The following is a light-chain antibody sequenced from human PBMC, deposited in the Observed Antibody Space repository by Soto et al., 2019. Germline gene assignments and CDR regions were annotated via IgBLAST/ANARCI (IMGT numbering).Light chain of an antibody. J-gene: IGKJ4*01. V-gene: IGKV3-15*01. CDR3: QQFKDWPPLT. Sequence: EIVLTQSPATLSVSPGESATLSCRASRSVSSNLAWYQQKPGQSPRLLIYFASTRATGVPARFSGSGSGTEFTLGISSLQSEDFAVYYCQQFKDWPPLTFGGGTKVEIK. CDR2: FAS. CDR1: RSVSSN.